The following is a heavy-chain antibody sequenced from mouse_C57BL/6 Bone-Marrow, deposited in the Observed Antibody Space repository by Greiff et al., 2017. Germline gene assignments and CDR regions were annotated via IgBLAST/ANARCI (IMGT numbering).Heavy chain of an antibody. V-gene: IGHV1-78*01. J-gene: IGHJ2*01. D-gene: IGHD1-1*01. Sequence: VKLQESDAELVKPGASVKISCKVSGYTFTDHTIHWMKQRPEQGLEWIGYIYPRDGSTKYNEKFKGKATLTADKSSSTAYMQLNSLTSEDSAVYFCTRSDLLLRYPDYWGQGTTRTVSS. CDR3: TRSDLLLRYPDY. CDR2: IYPRDGST. CDR1: GYTFTDHT.